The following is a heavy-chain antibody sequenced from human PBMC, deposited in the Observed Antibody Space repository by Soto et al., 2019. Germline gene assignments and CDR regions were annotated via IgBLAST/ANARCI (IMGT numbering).Heavy chain of an antibody. CDR3: AKDVILWTNYYYYGMDV. Sequence: QVQLVESGGGVVQPGRSLRLSCAAPGFTFSNYGMHWVRQAPGKGLEWVAVISYDGSNKYYADSVKGRFTVSRDNSKNTLYLQMNSLRTEDTAVYYCAKDVILWTNYYYYGMDVWGQGTTVTVSS. CDR2: ISYDGSNK. V-gene: IGHV3-30*18. J-gene: IGHJ6*02. D-gene: IGHD2-8*01. CDR1: GFTFSNYG.